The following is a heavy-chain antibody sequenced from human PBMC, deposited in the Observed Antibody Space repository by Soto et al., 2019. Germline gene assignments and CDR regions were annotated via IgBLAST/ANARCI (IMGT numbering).Heavy chain of an antibody. Sequence: EVQLLESGGGLVQPAASLRLSCAGSGFTFTTFDMSWARQAPGKGLEWVSVVRGRDGSTSYADSLKGRFTISKDSSKNTLYLQMNSLRAEDTALYYCAKGAWLDYWGQGTLVTVSS. J-gene: IGHJ4*02. D-gene: IGHD5-12*01. CDR3: AKGAWLDY. V-gene: IGHV3-23*01. CDR2: VRGRDGST. CDR1: GFTFTTFD.